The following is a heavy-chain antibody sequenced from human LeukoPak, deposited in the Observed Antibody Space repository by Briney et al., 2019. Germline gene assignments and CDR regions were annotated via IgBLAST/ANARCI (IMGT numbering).Heavy chain of an antibody. CDR2: IKQDGSEK. CDR1: EFILSGYW. D-gene: IGHD6-25*01. V-gene: IGHV3-7*01. CDR3: ARDGFVGAADY. J-gene: IGHJ4*02. Sequence: GGSLRLSCAASEFILSGYWMNWVRQAPGKGLEWVANIKQDGSEKQYVDSVRGRFTISRDNAKNSLYLQMNSLRVEDTAVYYCARDGFVGAADYWGQGTLVTVSS.